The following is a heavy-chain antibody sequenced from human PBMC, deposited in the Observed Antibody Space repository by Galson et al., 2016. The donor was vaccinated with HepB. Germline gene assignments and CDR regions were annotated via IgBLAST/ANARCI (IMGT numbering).Heavy chain of an antibody. V-gene: IGHV3-74*01. CDR1: GFIFSNHW. Sequence: SLRLSCATSGFIFSNHWMHWVRQTPEKGLVWVSRINSDGSSIGYADSVKGRFTISRDNAKNTLSLQMNRLRAEDTALYYCVREETMFGSDSAFDVWGQGTMVTVSS. D-gene: IGHD3-3*01. CDR2: INSDGSSI. CDR3: VREETMFGSDSAFDV. J-gene: IGHJ3*01.